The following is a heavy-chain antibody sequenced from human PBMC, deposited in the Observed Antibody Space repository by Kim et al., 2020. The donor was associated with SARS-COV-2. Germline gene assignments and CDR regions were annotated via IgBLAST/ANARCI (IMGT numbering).Heavy chain of an antibody. Sequence: GGSLRLSCAASGFTFSNAWMSWVRQAPGKGLEWVGRIKSKTDGGTTDYAAPVKGRFTISRDDSKNTLYLQMNSLKTEDTAVYYCTYSRGRDDAFDIWGQGTMVTVSS. D-gene: IGHD6-19*01. V-gene: IGHV3-15*01. J-gene: IGHJ3*02. CDR1: GFTFSNAW. CDR3: TYSRGRDDAFDI. CDR2: IKSKTDGGTT.